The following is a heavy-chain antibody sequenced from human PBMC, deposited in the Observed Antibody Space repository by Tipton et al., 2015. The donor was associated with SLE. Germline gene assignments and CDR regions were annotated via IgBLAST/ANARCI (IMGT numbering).Heavy chain of an antibody. CDR3: AQAQLWGSYRYASDI. V-gene: IGHV4-34*12. CDR1: GDSLSGQY. CDR2: VFRGGST. D-gene: IGHD3-16*02. Sequence: TLSLTCSVYGDSLSGQYWSWIRQPPGKGLEWIGEVFRGGSTNYSPSLESRVTITVDMSKNQFSLRLISVTAADTAVYYCAQAQLWGSYRYASDIWGQGTMVTVSS. J-gene: IGHJ3*02.